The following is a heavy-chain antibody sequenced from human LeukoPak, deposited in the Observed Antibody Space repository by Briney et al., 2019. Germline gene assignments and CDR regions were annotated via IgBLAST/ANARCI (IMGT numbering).Heavy chain of an antibody. CDR1: GGSISSSSYY. Sequence: SGTLSLTCTVSGGSISSSSYYWGWIRQPPGKGLEWIGSIYYSGSTYYNPSLKSRVTISVDTSKNQFSLKLSSVTAADTAVYYCARGKLGYYYYHMDAWGKGTTVTVSS. V-gene: IGHV4-39*07. CDR3: ARGKLGYYYYHMDA. CDR2: IYYSGST. J-gene: IGHJ6*03. D-gene: IGHD3-3*02.